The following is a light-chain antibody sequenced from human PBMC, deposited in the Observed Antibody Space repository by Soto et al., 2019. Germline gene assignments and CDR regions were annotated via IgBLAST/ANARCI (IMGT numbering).Light chain of an antibody. CDR1: QGIGIY. CDR2: AAS. Sequence: DIQMTQSPSSLSASLGDRVTITCRASQGIGIYLAWFQQRPGKVPKLLIYAASTLQSGVPSRFSASGSGSDFTLTISGLQPEDVATYYCHKYNSAPLSFGGGTRVEIK. CDR3: HKYNSAPLS. V-gene: IGKV1-27*01. J-gene: IGKJ4*01.